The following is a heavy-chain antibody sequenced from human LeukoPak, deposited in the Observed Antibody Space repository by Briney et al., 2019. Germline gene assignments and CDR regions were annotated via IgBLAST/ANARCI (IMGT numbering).Heavy chain of an antibody. CDR1: GYTFTSYD. J-gene: IGHJ4*02. V-gene: IGHV1-69*13. Sequence: ASVKVSCKASGYTFTSYDINWVRQAPGQGLEWMGGIIPIFGTANYAQKFQGRVTITADESTSTAYMELSSLRSEDTAVYYCTRDPGRGYPPDYWGQGTLVTVSS. CDR2: IIPIFGTA. D-gene: IGHD5-18*01. CDR3: TRDPGRGYPPDY.